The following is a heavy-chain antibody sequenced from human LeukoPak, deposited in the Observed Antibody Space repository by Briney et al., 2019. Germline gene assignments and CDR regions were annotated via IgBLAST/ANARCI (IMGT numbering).Heavy chain of an antibody. CDR3: ARVPNQSKYSIGNY. Sequence: PSETLSLTCVVYGGSFSGDYWSWIRQPPGRGLEWIGEINHSGRTNYNPSLKSRVTISVDTSKNQFSLKLSSVTAADTAVYYCARVPNQSKYSIGNYWGQGTLVTVSS. D-gene: IGHD1-14*01. CDR1: GGSFSGDY. J-gene: IGHJ4*02. CDR2: INHSGRT. V-gene: IGHV4-34*01.